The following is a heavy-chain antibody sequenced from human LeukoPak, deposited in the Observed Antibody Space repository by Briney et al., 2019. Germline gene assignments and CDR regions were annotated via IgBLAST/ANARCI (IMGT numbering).Heavy chain of an antibody. CDR2: ISAYNGNT. D-gene: IGHD6-6*01. J-gene: IGHJ4*02. CDR1: GYTFTSYG. V-gene: IGHV1-18*01. Sequence: ASVKVSCKASGYTFTSYGISWVRQAPGQGLEWMGWISAYNGNTNYAQKLQGRVTMTTDTSTSTAYMELRSLRSDDTAVYYCARDHPAPYSSSSDYWGQGTLVTVSS. CDR3: ARDHPAPYSSSSDY.